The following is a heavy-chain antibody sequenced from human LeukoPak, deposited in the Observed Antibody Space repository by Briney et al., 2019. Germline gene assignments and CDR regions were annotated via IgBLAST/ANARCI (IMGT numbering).Heavy chain of an antibody. CDR3: ARLPHYYGSGSYYPLYYYYYGMHV. D-gene: IGHD3-10*01. CDR1: GGSFSGYY. CDR2: INHSGST. Sequence: SETLSLTCAVYGGSFSGYYWSWISQPPGKGLEWIGEINHSGSTNYNPSLKSRVTISVDTSKNQFSLKLSSVTAADTAVYYCARLPHYYGSGSYYPLYYYYYGMHVWGQGTTVTVSS. J-gene: IGHJ6*02. V-gene: IGHV4-34*01.